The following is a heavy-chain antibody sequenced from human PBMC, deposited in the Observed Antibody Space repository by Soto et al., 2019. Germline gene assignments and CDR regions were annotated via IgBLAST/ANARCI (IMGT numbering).Heavy chain of an antibody. V-gene: IGHV3-30-3*01. CDR3: ASNFLRIAAAAHYYYYGMAV. CDR1: GFTFSSYA. CDR2: ISYDGSNK. D-gene: IGHD6-13*01. J-gene: IGHJ6*02. Sequence: GGSLRLSCAASGFTFSSYAMHWVRQAPGKGLEWVAVISYDGSNKYYADSVKGRFTISRDNSKNTLYLQMNSLRAEDTAVYYCASNFLRIAAAAHYYYYGMAVWGQGTTVTVSS.